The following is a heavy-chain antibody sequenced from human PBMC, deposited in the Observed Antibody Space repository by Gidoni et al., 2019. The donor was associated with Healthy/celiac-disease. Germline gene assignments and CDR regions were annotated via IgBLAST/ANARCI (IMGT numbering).Heavy chain of an antibody. CDR1: GCTFSSYA. J-gene: IGHJ4*02. D-gene: IGHD3-22*01. Sequence: QVQLVQSGAEVKKPGSSVKVSCKASGCTFSSYAISWVRQAPGQGLEWMGGIIPIFGTANYAQKFQGRVTITADESTSTAYMELSSLRSEDTAVYYCARGRYYYDSSGYSLFDYWGQGTLVTVSS. V-gene: IGHV1-69*01. CDR2: IIPIFGTA. CDR3: ARGRYYYDSSGYSLFDY.